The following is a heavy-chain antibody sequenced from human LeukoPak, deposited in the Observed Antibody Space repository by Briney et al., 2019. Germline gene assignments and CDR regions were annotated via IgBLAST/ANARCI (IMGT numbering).Heavy chain of an antibody. D-gene: IGHD5-18*01. CDR1: GYTFTSYS. CDR2: INTKTGNP. V-gene: IGHV7-4-1*02. Sequence: GASVKVSCKGSGYTFTSYSMNWVRQAPGQGLEWMGWINTKTGNPAYAQGFTGRFVFSLDTSVSTAYLQISSLKVEDTAVYYCAQDTSTDVFTYWGQGTLVTVSS. J-gene: IGHJ4*02. CDR3: AQDTSTDVFTY.